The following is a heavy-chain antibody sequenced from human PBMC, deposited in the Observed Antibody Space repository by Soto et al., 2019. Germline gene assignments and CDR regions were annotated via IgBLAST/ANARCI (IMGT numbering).Heavy chain of an antibody. CDR1: GFTFSSYG. D-gene: IGHD3-3*01. V-gene: IGHV3-33*01. J-gene: IGHJ6*02. CDR3: AREYYDFWSGYQYYYYYYGMDV. CDR2: IWYDGSNK. Sequence: GSLRLSCAASGFTFSSYGMHWVRQAPGKGLEWVAVIWYDGSNKYYADSVKGRFTISRDNSKNTLYLQMNSLRAEDTAVYYCAREYYDFWSGYQYYYYYYGMDVWGQGTTVTVSS.